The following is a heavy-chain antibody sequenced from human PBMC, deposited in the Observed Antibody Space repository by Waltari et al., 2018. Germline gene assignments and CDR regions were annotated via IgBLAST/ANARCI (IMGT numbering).Heavy chain of an antibody. CDR2: VIPMFGTT. CDR1: GGTVSSIG. J-gene: IGHJ6*02. CDR3: ACQSGSVGQYYYYGMDV. D-gene: IGHD5-12*01. Sequence: QVQLVQSGSEVKKPGSSVKVSCKASGGTVSSIGIAWVRLAPGQGLEWMGGVIPMFGTTTYTEKFQGRITMTADESTRTAYMELSRLRSEDTAVYYCACQSGSVGQYYYYGMDVWGQGTTVTVSS. V-gene: IGHV1-69*01.